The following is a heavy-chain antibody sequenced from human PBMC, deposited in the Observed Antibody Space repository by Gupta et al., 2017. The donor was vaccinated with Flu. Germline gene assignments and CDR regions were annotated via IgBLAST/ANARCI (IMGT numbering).Heavy chain of an antibody. Sequence: EVQLVASGVGLVQPGGSLRLSCPASGFTFPSYETHWVRQAPGKGLGWVSYISSSGSTIYYADAVKGRFTISRDNAKKSLYLQKNSLRAEDTAVYYCAREVGYYDSSGPGGWGQGTLVTVSS. D-gene: IGHD3-22*01. CDR1: GFTFPSYE. V-gene: IGHV3-48*03. CDR2: ISSSGSTI. CDR3: AREVGYYDSSGPGG. J-gene: IGHJ4*02.